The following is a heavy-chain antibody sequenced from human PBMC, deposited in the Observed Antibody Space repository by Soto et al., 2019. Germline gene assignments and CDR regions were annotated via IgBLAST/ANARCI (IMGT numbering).Heavy chain of an antibody. CDR1: GLTFSKYG. D-gene: IGHD6-25*01. Sequence: QVQLVESGGGVVQPGRSLRLSCAASGLTFSKYGMHWVRQAPGKGLEWVAFISYAGSNKYYADSVKGRITISRDNSKDTLYLQMNSLRAEDTAVYYCAKNRLANSPYYYYYYGMDVWGQGTTVTVSS. J-gene: IGHJ6*02. CDR3: AKNRLANSPYYYYYYGMDV. CDR2: ISYAGSNK. V-gene: IGHV3-30*18.